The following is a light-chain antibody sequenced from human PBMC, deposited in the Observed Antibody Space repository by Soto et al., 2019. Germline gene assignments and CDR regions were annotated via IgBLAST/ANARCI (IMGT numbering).Light chain of an antibody. Sequence: QSVLTQSPSASASLGASVNLTCTLSSGHSSYAIAWHQQQPEKAPRYLMKVNSDGSHTKGDDIPDRFSGSSSGAERYLTISSLRSDDEADYYCQTWGTVVFGGGTKLTVL. CDR2: VNSDGSH. V-gene: IGLV4-69*01. J-gene: IGLJ2*01. CDR1: SGHSSYA. CDR3: QTWGTVV.